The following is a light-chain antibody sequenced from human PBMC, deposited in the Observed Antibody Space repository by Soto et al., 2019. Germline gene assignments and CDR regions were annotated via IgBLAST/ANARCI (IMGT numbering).Light chain of an antibody. CDR1: QSISNR. J-gene: IGKJ1*01. CDR2: DAS. Sequence: DIQMTQTPSTLSASLGDRFTITCRASQSISNRLAWYQQKPGKAPKVVIYDASNLESGVPSRFSGSGSGTEFILTINSLQPDDFATYCCQHYGGMWAFGQGTKVDIK. V-gene: IGKV1-5*01. CDR3: QHYGGMWA.